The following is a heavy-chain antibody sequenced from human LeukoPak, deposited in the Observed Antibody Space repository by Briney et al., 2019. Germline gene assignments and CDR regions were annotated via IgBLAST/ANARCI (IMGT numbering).Heavy chain of an antibody. D-gene: IGHD5-18*01. CDR3: ARVRETAMPSDY. CDR1: RYTFTSYG. CDR2: ISAYNGKT. J-gene: IGHJ4*02. Sequence: ASVKVSCKASRYTFTSYGISWVRQAPGQGLEWMGWISAYNGKTKHAQKLQGRVTMTTHPSTSTAYRELRSLRSDDTAVYYCARVRETAMPSDYWGQGTLVTVSS. V-gene: IGHV1-18*04.